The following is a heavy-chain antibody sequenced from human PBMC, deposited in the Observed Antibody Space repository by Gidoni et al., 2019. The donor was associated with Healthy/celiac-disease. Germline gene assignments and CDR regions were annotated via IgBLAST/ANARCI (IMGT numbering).Heavy chain of an antibody. CDR1: GGSISSGGYY. D-gene: IGHD3-22*01. CDR2: IYYSGST. J-gene: IGHJ3*02. Sequence: QVQLQESGPGLVKPSQTLSLTCTVSGGSISSGGYYWSWIRQHPGKGLEWIGYIYYSGSTYYNPSLKSRVTISVDTSKNQFSLKLSSVTAADTAVYYCAREGPYYYDSSGYFPGSDIWGQGTMVTVSS. V-gene: IGHV4-31*03. CDR3: AREGPYYYDSSGYFPGSDI.